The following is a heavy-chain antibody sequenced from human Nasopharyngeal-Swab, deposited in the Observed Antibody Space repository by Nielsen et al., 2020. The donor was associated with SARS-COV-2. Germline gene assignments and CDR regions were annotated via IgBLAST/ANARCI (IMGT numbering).Heavy chain of an antibody. CDR2: ISAHNSNT. J-gene: IGHJ4*02. V-gene: IGHV1-18*01. D-gene: IGHD6-19*01. CDR3: ARAGIAVAAKNDY. CDR1: GYTFTSYR. Sequence: ASVKVSCKASGYTFTSYRISWVRQAPGQGLEWMGWISAHNSNTNYAQKLQGRVTLTTDTSTNTAYMELRSLTSDDTAVYYCARAGIAVAAKNDYWGQGTLVTVSS.